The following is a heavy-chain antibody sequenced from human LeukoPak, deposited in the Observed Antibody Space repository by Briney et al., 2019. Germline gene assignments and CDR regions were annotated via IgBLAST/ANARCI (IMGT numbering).Heavy chain of an antibody. J-gene: IGHJ4*02. CDR2: IYHSGST. Sequence: PSQTLSLTCAVSGGSISSGGYSWSWIRQPPGKGLEWIGYIYHSGSTYYNPSLKSRVTISVDRSKTQFSLKLNSVTAADTAVYYCARAPAVTGFHFDYWGQGTLVSVSS. D-gene: IGHD2-21*02. CDR3: ARAPAVTGFHFDY. CDR1: GGSISSGGYS. V-gene: IGHV4-30-2*01.